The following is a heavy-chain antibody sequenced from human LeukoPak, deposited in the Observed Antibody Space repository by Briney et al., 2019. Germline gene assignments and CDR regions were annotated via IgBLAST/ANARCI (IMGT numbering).Heavy chain of an antibody. D-gene: IGHD2-2*02. J-gene: IGHJ3*02. CDR1: GYTFTSYG. V-gene: IGHV1-18*01. CDR3: ARERGYCASSSCYTSDAFDI. Sequence: GASVKDSCKASGYTFTSYGISWVRQAPGQGLEWMGWISAYNGNTNYAQKLQGRVTMTTDTSTSTAYMELRSLRSDDTAVYYCARERGYCASSSCYTSDAFDIWGQGTLVTVSS. CDR2: ISAYNGNT.